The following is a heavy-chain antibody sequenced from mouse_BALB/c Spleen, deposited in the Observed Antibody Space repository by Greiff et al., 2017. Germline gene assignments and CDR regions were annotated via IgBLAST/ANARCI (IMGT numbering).Heavy chain of an antibody. CDR3: ARAGGNSYYFDY. V-gene: IGHV2-9*02. D-gene: IGHD1-1*02. Sequence: VKLVESGPGLVAPSQSLSITCTVSGFSLTSYGVHWVRQPPGKGLEWLGVIWAGGSTNYNSALMSRLSISKDNSKSQVFLKMNSLQTDDTAMYYCARAGGNSYYFDYWGQGTTLTVSS. CDR2: IWAGGST. J-gene: IGHJ2*01. CDR1: GFSLTSYG.